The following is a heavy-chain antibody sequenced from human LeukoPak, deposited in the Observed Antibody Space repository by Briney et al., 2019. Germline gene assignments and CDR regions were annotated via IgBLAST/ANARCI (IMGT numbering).Heavy chain of an antibody. D-gene: IGHD2-8*01. V-gene: IGHV1-18*01. J-gene: IGHJ4*02. CDR1: GYSFTSYG. Sequence: ASVKVSCKASGYSFTSYGTSWVRQAPGQGLEWMGWISATNGNTKYAQRLQGRVTMTTDTSTRTAYMELRSLRSDDTAVYYCARDMSFAVSMVSPDYWGQGTLVTVSS. CDR3: ARDMSFAVSMVSPDY. CDR2: ISATNGNT.